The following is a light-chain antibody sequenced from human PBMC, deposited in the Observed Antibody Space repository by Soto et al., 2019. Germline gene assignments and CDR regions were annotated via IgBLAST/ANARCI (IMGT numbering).Light chain of an antibody. V-gene: IGKV3-15*01. J-gene: IGKJ1*01. CDR3: QQYNNWPET. Sequence: EIVLTQSPGTLSLSPGDTATLSCRASQSVSSRYLGWYQQRPGQAPRLLIYGASTRATGIPARFSGSGSGTEFTLTVSSLQSEDFAVYYCQQYNNWPETFGQGTKVDIK. CDR1: QSVSSRY. CDR2: GAS.